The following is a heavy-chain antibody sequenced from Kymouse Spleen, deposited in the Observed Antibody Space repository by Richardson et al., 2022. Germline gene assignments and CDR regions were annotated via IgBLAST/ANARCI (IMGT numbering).Heavy chain of an antibody. Sequence: QVQLQQWGAGLLKPSETLSLTCAVYGGSFSGYYWSWIRQPPGKGLEWIGEINHSGSTNYNPSLKSRVTISVDTSKNQFSLKLSSVTAADTAVYYCARGDWGSFDYWGQGTLVTVSS. D-gene: IGHD7-27*02. V-gene: IGHV4-34*01. J-gene: IGHJ4*02. CDR1: GGSFSGYY. CDR3: ARGDWGSFDY. CDR2: INHSGST.